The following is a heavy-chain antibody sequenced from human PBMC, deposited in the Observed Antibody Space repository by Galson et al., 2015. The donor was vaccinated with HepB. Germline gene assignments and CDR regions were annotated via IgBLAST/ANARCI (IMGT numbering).Heavy chain of an antibody. V-gene: IGHV3-30*18. CDR2: ISYDGSNK. J-gene: IGHJ4*02. CDR3: AKPVAGTVSVFDY. D-gene: IGHD6-19*01. CDR1: GFTFSSYG. Sequence: SLRLSCAASGFTFSSYGMHWVRQAPGKGLEWVAVISYDGSNKYYADSVKGRFTISRDNSKNTLYLQMNSLRAEDTAVYYCAKPVAGTVSVFDYWGQGTLVTVSS.